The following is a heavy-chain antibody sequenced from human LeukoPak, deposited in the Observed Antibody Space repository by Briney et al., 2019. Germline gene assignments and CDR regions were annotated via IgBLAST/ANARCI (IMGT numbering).Heavy chain of an antibody. Sequence: ASVKVSCKASGYTFTGYYMHWVRQAPGQGLEWMGWINPNSGGTNYAQKFQGRVTMTRDTSISRAYMELSRLRSDDTAVYYCARDTGGGSTFMDVWGQGTTVTVSS. CDR2: INPNSGGT. V-gene: IGHV1-2*02. D-gene: IGHD5/OR15-5a*01. CDR1: GYTFTGYY. CDR3: ARDTGGGSTFMDV. J-gene: IGHJ6*02.